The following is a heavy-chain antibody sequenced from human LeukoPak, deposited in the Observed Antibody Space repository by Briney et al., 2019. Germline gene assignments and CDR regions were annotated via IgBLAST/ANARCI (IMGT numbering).Heavy chain of an antibody. CDR2: IYPGDSDT. CDR3: ARQSFGSGYPDY. Sequence: GESLKISCEGSGYSFTTYWIAWVRQMPGKGLEWMGIIYPGDSDTKYSPSFQGHVTISADKSISIAYLQWNSLKASGTAMYYCARQSFGSGYPDYWGQGTLVTVSS. D-gene: IGHD3-22*01. V-gene: IGHV5-51*01. J-gene: IGHJ4*02. CDR1: GYSFTTYW.